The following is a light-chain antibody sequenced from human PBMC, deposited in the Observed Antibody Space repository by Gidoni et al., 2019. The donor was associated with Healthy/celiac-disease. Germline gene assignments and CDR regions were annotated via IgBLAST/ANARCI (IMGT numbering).Light chain of an antibody. Sequence: DIQMTQSPSTLSASVGERVTITCRASQSISSWLAWYQQKPGKAPKLLIYKASSLESGVPSRFSGSGSGTEFTLTISSLQPDGFATYYCQQYNSYLRTFGGGTKVEIK. CDR1: QSISSW. V-gene: IGKV1-5*03. CDR2: KAS. J-gene: IGKJ4*01. CDR3: QQYNSYLRT.